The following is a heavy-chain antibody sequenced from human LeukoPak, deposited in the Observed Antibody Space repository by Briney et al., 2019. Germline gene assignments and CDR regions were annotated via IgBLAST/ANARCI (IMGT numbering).Heavy chain of an antibody. CDR1: GFTFSSYA. V-gene: IGHV3-23*01. Sequence: GGSLRLSCAASGFTFSSYAMSWVRQAPGKGLEWVSAISGSGGSTHSADSVKGRFTISRDNSKNTLFLQMNSLRAEDTAVYYCAKDGGLWVSAHWGDSWGRGTLVTVSS. J-gene: IGHJ4*02. CDR3: AKDGGLWVSAHWGDS. CDR2: ISGSGGST. D-gene: IGHD7-27*01.